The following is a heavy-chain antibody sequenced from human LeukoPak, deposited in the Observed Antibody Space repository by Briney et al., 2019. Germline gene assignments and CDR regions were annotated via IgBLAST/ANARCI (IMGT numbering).Heavy chain of an antibody. CDR2: MYHSGSI. V-gene: IGHV4-59*01. CDR1: GGSITSDY. CDR3: AIAVRKNYYHYYMDV. Sequence: PSETLSLTCSVSGGSITSDYWNWIRQPPGKGLEWIGYMYHSGSITYNPSLKSRITMSVDTSKNHFSLKLTSVTAADTAVYYCAIAVRKNYYHYYMDVWGKGTTVTVSS. J-gene: IGHJ6*03.